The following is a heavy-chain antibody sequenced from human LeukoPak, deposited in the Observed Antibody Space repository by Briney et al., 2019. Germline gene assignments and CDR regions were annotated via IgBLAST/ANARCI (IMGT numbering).Heavy chain of an antibody. CDR2: INPNSGGT. Sequence: ASVKVSCKASGYTFTGYYMHWVRQAPGQGLGWMGWINPNSGGTNYAQKFQGRVTMTRDTSISTAYMELSRLRSDDTAVYYWARAAAARVRGWYFDVRGRGTLVTVAS. J-gene: IGHJ2*01. CDR1: GYTFTGYY. D-gene: IGHD5-18*01. CDR3: ARAAAARVRGWYFDV. V-gene: IGHV1-2*02.